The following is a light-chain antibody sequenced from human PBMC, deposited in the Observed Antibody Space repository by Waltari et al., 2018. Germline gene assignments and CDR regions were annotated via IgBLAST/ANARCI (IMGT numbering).Light chain of an antibody. J-gene: IGLJ1*01. V-gene: IGLV2-8*01. CDR3: SSDAVSNNFYD. Sequence: QSALTQPPSTSGSPGQSVTISCTGTGSGGSVSWYQPLPGKAPKLLLYEVSKRPSGVPDRFSGSKSGNTASLTVSGLQAEDEGDYYCSSDAVSNNFYDFGSGTKVTVL. CDR2: EVS. CDR1: GSGGS.